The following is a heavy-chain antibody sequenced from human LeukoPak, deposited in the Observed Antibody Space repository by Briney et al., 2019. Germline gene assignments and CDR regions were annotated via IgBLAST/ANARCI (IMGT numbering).Heavy chain of an antibody. D-gene: IGHD3-16*02. J-gene: IGHJ3*02. CDR3: ARSVIPGDAFDI. V-gene: IGHV4-61*01. CDR2: IYYSGST. Sequence: SETLSLTCTVSGGSVSSGSYYWGWIRQPPGTGLEGVGYIYYSGSTNYHPSLKSRVTISVATSKTQFSLKLSSVTAADTAVYYCARSVIPGDAFDIWGQGTMVTVSS. CDR1: GGSVSSGSYY.